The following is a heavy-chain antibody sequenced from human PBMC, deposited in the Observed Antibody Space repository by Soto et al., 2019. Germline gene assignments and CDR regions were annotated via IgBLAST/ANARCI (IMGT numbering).Heavy chain of an antibody. D-gene: IGHD6-19*01. CDR1: GFAFNTYS. V-gene: IGHV3-21*06. Sequence: EVQLVESGGGPVKRGGSQRLSCAASGFAFNTYSMNWVRQAPGKGLERVAFITRSSSYIYYADSVRGRFTLSRDNAKNSLYLQMNSLRAEDTAIYYCARDDGWLILDYWGQGTLVTVSS. CDR3: ARDDGWLILDY. CDR2: ITRSSSYI. J-gene: IGHJ4*02.